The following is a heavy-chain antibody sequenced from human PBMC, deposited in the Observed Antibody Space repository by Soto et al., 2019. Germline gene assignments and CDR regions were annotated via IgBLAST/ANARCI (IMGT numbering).Heavy chain of an antibody. D-gene: IGHD2-2*01. CDR1: GFTFSSYG. J-gene: IGHJ4*02. V-gene: IGHV3-30*18. CDR3: AKDSRRFVVVPAAMGRY. CDR2: ISYDGSNK. Sequence: QPGGSLRLSCAASGFTFSSYGMHWVRQAPGKGLEWVAVISYDGSNKYYADSVKGRFTISRDNSKNTLYLQMNSLRAEDTAVYYCAKDSRRFVVVPAAMGRYWGQGTLVTVS.